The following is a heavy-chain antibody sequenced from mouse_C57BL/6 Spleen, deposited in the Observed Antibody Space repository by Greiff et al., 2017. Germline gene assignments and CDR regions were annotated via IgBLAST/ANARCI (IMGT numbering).Heavy chain of an antibody. Sequence: VQLQQSGAELAKPGASVKLSCTASGYTFTSYWMHWVHQRPGQGLEWIGYINPSSGYTKYNQKVKDKATLTADKSSSTAYMQLSSLTYEDSAVYYCARGDYDVSWYFDVWGTGTTVTVSS. CDR3: ARGDYDVSWYFDV. J-gene: IGHJ1*03. CDR2: INPSSGYT. V-gene: IGHV1-7*01. CDR1: GYTFTSYW. D-gene: IGHD2-4*01.